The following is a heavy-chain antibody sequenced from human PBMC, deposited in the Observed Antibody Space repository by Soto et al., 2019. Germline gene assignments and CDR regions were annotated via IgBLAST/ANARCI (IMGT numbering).Heavy chain of an antibody. CDR2: IYHSGGT. CDR3: ARAVNDYGDYYGMDV. CDR1: GGSISSSNW. Sequence: PSETLSLTCAVSGGSISSSNWWSWVRQPPGKGLEWIGEIYHSGGTNYNPSLKSRVTISVDKSKNQFSLKLSSVTAADTAVYYCARAVNDYGDYYGMDVWGQGTTVTVSS. D-gene: IGHD4-17*01. V-gene: IGHV4-4*02. J-gene: IGHJ6*02.